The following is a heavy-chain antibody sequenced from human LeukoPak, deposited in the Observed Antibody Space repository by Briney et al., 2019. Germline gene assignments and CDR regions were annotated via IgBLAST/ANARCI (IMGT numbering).Heavy chain of an antibody. CDR1: GFALSNFA. D-gene: IGHD6-13*01. Sequence: PGGSLRLSCAASGFALSNFAMSWVRQAPGKGLERVSAMSGSGYYTYYVESVKGRFTISRDNSKNTLYLHMNSLRSEDTAVYYCATPGSGIWCFDYWGQGTLLTVSS. V-gene: IGHV3-23*01. J-gene: IGHJ4*02. CDR3: ATPGSGIWCFDY. CDR2: MSGSGYYT.